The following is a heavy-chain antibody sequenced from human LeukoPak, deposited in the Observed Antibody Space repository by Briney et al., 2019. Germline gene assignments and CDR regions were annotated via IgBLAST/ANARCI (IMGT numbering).Heavy chain of an antibody. CDR3: ARDKGGFLYFGEYDP. J-gene: IGHJ5*02. D-gene: IGHD3-10*01. V-gene: IGHV4-34*01. CDR2: INHSGST. Sequence: SETLSLTCAVYGGSFSGYYWSWISQPPGKGLEWIGEINHSGSTNYNPSLKSRVSISVDMSKNQFSLKLSSVTAADTAVYYCARDKGGFLYFGEYDPWGQGTLVTVSS. CDR1: GGSFSGYY.